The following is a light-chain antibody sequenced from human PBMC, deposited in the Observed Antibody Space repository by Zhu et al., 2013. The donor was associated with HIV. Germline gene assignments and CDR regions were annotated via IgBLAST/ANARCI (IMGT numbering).Light chain of an antibody. Sequence: NFMLTQPHSVSESPGKTVTISCTRSSGSITSNYVQWYQQRPGSSPTTVIYEDYQRPSGVPDRFSGSIDSSSNSASLTISGLKTEDEADYYCQSYDSSIGVVFGGGTKLTVL. V-gene: IGLV6-57*01. J-gene: IGLJ2*01. CDR3: QSYDSSIGVV. CDR2: EDY. CDR1: SGSITSNY.